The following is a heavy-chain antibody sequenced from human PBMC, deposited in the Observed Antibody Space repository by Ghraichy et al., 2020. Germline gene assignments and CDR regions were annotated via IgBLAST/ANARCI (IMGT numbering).Heavy chain of an antibody. CDR1: GGTFSSYA. D-gene: IGHD3-10*01. V-gene: IGHV1-69*13. Sequence: SVKVSCKASGGTFSSYAISWVRQAPGQGLEWMGGIIPIFGTANYAQKFQGRVTITADESTSTAYMELSSLRSENTAVYYCARDLVRITMVRGVILTGAFDIGSQGTMVTVSS. J-gene: IGHJ3*02. CDR2: IIPIFGTA. CDR3: ARDLVRITMVRGVILTGAFDI.